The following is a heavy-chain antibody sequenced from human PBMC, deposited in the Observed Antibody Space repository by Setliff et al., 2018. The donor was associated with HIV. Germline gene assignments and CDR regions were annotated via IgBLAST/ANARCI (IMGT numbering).Heavy chain of an antibody. CDR3: VRDASPDYDSGGYSAGGH. CDR1: GFTFNTYA. CDR2: IGGSGSAI. D-gene: IGHD3-22*01. J-gene: IGHJ4*02. Sequence: PGGSLRLSCAASGFTFNTYAMSWVRQAPGKGLEWVSYIGGSGSAIYYADSVKGRFTISRDNAKNSLYLQLNSPRAEDTAVYYCVRDASPDYDSGGYSAGGHWGRGTLVTVSS. V-gene: IGHV3-48*01.